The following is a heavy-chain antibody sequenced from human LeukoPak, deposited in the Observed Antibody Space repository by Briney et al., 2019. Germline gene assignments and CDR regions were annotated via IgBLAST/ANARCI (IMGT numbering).Heavy chain of an antibody. V-gene: IGHV3-7*03. Sequence: GGSLRLSCAASEFTFSSYSMNWVRQAPGKGLEWVANIKQDGSEKYYVDSVKGRFTISRDNAKNSLYLQMNSLRAEDTAVYYCARDYSSGWTDYWGQGTLVTVSS. CDR1: EFTFSSYS. CDR2: IKQDGSEK. CDR3: ARDYSSGWTDY. J-gene: IGHJ4*02. D-gene: IGHD6-19*01.